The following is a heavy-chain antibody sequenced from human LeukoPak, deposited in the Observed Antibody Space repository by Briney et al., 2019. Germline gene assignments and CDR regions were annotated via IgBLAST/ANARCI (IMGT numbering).Heavy chain of an antibody. J-gene: IGHJ4*02. V-gene: IGHV3-48*03. CDR1: GFTFSSYE. D-gene: IGHD5-12*01. CDR3: ARERGYSGYDYFIDSPSDY. Sequence: GGSLRLSCAASGFTFSSYEMNWVRQAPGKGLEWVSYISSSGSTIYNADSVKGRFTISRDNAKNSLYLQMNSLRADDTAVYYCARERGYSGYDYFIDSPSDYWGQGTLVTVSS. CDR2: ISSSGSTI.